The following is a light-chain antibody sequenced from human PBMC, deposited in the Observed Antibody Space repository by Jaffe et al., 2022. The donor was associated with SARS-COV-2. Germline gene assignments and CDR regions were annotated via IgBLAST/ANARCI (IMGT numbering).Light chain of an antibody. CDR2: GAS. Sequence: EIVMTQSPATLSVSPGERATLSCGASQSVYSILAWYQQKPGQAPRLLIYGASARATGVPARFSGSGSGTEFTLTISSLQSEDFAVYYCQQYYKWPITFGQGTRLEI. J-gene: IGKJ5*01. CDR1: QSVYSI. V-gene: IGKV3-15*01. CDR3: QQYYKWPIT.